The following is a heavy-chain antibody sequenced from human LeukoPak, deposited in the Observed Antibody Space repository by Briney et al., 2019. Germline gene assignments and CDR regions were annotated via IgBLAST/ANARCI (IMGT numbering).Heavy chain of an antibody. J-gene: IGHJ6*02. CDR2: IYYSGST. CDR3: ARDPSNYYYYYGMDV. CDR1: GGSFSGYY. D-gene: IGHD4-4*01. Sequence: TSETLSLTCAVYGGSFSGYYWSWIRQPPGKGLEWIGYIYYSGSTNYNPSLKSRVTISVDTSKNQFSLKLSSVTAADTAVYYCARDPSNYYYYYGMDVWGQGTTVTVSS. V-gene: IGHV4-59*01.